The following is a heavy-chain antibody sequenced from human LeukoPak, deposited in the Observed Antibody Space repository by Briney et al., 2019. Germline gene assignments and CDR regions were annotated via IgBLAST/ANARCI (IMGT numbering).Heavy chain of an antibody. Sequence: SETLSLTCAVYGGSFSGYYWSWIRQPPGKGLEWIGEINHSGSTNYNPSLKSRVTVSVDTSKNQFSLKLSSVTAADTAVYYCARGVRYCSGGSCYSRYYGMDVWGQGTTVTVSS. CDR1: GGSFSGYY. V-gene: IGHV4-34*01. CDR2: INHSGST. D-gene: IGHD2-15*01. J-gene: IGHJ6*02. CDR3: ARGVRYCSGGSCYSRYYGMDV.